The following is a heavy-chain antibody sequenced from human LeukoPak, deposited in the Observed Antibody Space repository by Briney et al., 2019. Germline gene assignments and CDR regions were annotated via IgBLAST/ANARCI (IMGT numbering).Heavy chain of an antibody. CDR3: ARAKNYYYDSSGYYYVSKPFDY. V-gene: IGHV4-34*01. CDR2: INHSGST. J-gene: IGHJ4*02. Sequence: SETLSLTCAVYGVSFSGYYWSWIRQPPGKGLEWIGEINHSGSTNYNPSLKSRVTISVDTSKNQFSLKLSSVTAADTAVYYCARAKNYYYDSSGYYYVSKPFDYWGLGTLVTVSS. D-gene: IGHD3-22*01. CDR1: GVSFSGYY.